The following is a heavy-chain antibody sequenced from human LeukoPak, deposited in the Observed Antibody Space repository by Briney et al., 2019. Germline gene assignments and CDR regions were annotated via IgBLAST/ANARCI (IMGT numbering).Heavy chain of an antibody. CDR3: ARQKLYSFDI. D-gene: IGHD1-1*01. Sequence: SETLSLTCIVSGGSISSYYWSWIRQPPGKGLEWIGYIYYSGSTNYNPSLKSRVTISVDTSKNQFSLKLSSVTAADTAVYYCARQKLYSFDIWGQGTMVTVSS. CDR1: GGSISSYY. CDR2: IYYSGST. J-gene: IGHJ3*02. V-gene: IGHV4-59*08.